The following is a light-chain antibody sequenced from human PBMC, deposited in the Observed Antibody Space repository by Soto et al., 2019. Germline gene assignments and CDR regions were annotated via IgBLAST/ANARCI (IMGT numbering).Light chain of an antibody. CDR1: SSDVGVFNL. CDR2: EGN. V-gene: IGLV2-23*01. Sequence: QSALTQPASVSESPGQSITISCTGTSSDVGVFNLVSWYQHHPDKAPKLIIYEGNKRPSGVSNRFSGSKSGNTASLTISGLQAEDEADYYCCSYASGSPHVVFGGGPKLTVL. CDR3: CSYASGSPHVV. J-gene: IGLJ2*01.